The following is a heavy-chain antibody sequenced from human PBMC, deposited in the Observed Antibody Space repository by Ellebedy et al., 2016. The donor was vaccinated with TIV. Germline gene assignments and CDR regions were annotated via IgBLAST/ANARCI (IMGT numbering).Heavy chain of an antibody. V-gene: IGHV3-7*03. CDR2: IKQDGSEK. D-gene: IGHD4-23*01. CDR3: ARGLRWQDY. Sequence: GESLKISCAASGFPFSSDWMSWVRQAQGKGLECVANIKQDGSEKYYVDSVKGRFTISRDNGKNSLYLQMNSLRVEDTAVYYCARGLRWQDYWGQGTVVTVSS. J-gene: IGHJ4*02. CDR1: GFPFSSDW.